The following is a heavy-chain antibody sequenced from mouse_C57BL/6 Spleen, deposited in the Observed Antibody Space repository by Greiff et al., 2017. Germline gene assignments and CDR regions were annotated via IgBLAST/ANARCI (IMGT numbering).Heavy chain of an antibody. CDR1: GFSLTSYG. J-gene: IGHJ1*03. V-gene: IGHV2-2*01. CDR2: IWRGGST. D-gene: IGHD1-1*01. Sequence: QVHVKQSGPGLVQPSQSLSITCTVSGFSLTSYGVHWVRQSPGKGLEWLGVIWRGGSTDYNAAFISRLSISKDNSKSQVFFKMNSLQADDTAIYFCARNEGYYYGSSSDWYFDVWGTGTTVTVSS. CDR3: ARNEGYYYGSSSDWYFDV.